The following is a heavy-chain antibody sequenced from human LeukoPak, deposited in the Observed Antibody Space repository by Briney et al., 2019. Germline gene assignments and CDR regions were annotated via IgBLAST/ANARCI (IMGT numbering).Heavy chain of an antibody. J-gene: IGHJ4*02. D-gene: IGHD6-19*01. Sequence: PGGSLVLSCAAPGFMFHDYAIHWVRRAPGKGLEWVSLISGDGGSTFYADSVKGRFTISIDNSKSPLYLQMNSLRSDDTALYYCARESESSGWYGYWGQGTLVTVSS. CDR3: ARESESSGWYGY. CDR1: GFMFHDYA. V-gene: IGHV3-43*02. CDR2: ISGDGGST.